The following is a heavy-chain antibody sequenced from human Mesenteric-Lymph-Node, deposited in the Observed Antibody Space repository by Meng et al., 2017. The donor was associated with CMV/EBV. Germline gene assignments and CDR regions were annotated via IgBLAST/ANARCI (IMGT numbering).Heavy chain of an antibody. CDR1: GFIFSYFD. J-gene: IGHJ4*02. CDR3: ARHGKTQGMTTFDY. Sequence: GESLRLSCAASGFIFSYFDMHWVRQAPGKGLEWVAVISYDGSNKDYADSVKGRFTISRDNSKNTVILQMNSLRAEDTAVYYCARHGKTQGMTTFDYWGQGTLVTVSS. CDR2: ISYDGSNK. D-gene: IGHD4-17*01. V-gene: IGHV3-30-3*01.